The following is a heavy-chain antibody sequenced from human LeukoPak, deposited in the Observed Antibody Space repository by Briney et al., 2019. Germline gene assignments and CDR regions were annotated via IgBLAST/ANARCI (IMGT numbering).Heavy chain of an antibody. CDR3: ARLKKPDGSGSYSQY. V-gene: IGHV5-51*01. CDR1: GYSFISYW. D-gene: IGHD3-10*01. J-gene: IGHJ4*02. Sequence: GESLKISCKGSGYSFISYWIGWVRQMPGKGLEWMGIIYPGDSDTRYSPSFQGQVTISADKSISTAYLQWSSLKASDTAMYYCARLKKPDGSGSYSQYWGQGTLVTVSS. CDR2: IYPGDSDT.